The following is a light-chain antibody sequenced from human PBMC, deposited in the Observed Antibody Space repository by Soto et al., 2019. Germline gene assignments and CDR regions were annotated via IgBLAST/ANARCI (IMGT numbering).Light chain of an antibody. CDR3: QQYYSTPPT. Sequence: DIVMTQSPDSLAVSLGERATINCKSSQSVLYSSNNKNYLAWYQQKPGQPPKLLIYWASTRESGVPDRFSGSGSGTDFTLTISSLQAEDGADYYCQQYYSTPPTFGQGTKVEIK. CDR1: QSVLYSSNNKNY. J-gene: IGKJ1*01. V-gene: IGKV4-1*01. CDR2: WAS.